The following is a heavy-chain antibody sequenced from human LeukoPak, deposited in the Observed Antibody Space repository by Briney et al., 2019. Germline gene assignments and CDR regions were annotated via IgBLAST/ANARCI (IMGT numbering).Heavy chain of an antibody. Sequence: GGSLRLSCTASGFTFSSLLMSWVRQAPGQGLEWVANINQDRSDKYSVDSVKGRFTISRDNAKNSLYLQMNSLRAEDTAVYYCATGRQLDYWGQGTLVTVSS. CDR3: ATGRQLDY. J-gene: IGHJ4*02. CDR2: INQDRSDK. CDR1: GFTFSSLL. D-gene: IGHD6-13*01. V-gene: IGHV3-7*05.